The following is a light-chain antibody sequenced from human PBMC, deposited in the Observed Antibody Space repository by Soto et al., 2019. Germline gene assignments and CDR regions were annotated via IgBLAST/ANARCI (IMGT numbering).Light chain of an antibody. CDR2: AES. CDR3: EQSYSTPWT. V-gene: IGKV1-39*01. J-gene: IGKJ1*01. Sequence: DIQMTQSPSSLSASVGDRVTITCRASQSISSYLNWYQQKPGKAPKLLIYAESSLQSGLPSRFSGSRSGTDFTLAITCLQPEDCATYDCEQSYSTPWTFGHGTKVEIK. CDR1: QSISSY.